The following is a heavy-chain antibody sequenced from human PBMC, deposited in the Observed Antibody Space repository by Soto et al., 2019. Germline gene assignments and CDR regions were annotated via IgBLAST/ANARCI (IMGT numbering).Heavy chain of an antibody. D-gene: IGHD3-10*01. CDR3: ARSAPSSYYGGCGTFDY. J-gene: IGHJ4*02. CDR1: GGFTSTNNW. CDR2: AYHSGST. Sequence: QLQLQESGPGLVRPSGTLSLTCAVSGGFTSTNNWWSWVRQSPGKGLEWIGDAYHSGSTEYNSSLRGRLSTSVDKSKNQISLKLTSATAADTAVYYCARSAPSSYYGGCGTFDYWGEGILVTVSS. V-gene: IGHV4-4*02.